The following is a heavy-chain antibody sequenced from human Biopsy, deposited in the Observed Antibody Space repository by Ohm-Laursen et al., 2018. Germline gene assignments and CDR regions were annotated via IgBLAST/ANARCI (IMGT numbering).Heavy chain of an antibody. Sequence: DTLSLTCSASGDAISSSTYYWGWFRKPPGKGLEWIGTIRNTYFRTSLKSRVTMSVDTSKNQFSLKLSSVTAAGTGVYYCAQTRNDYGGFYFDYWGRGTLVTVSS. CDR2: IRNT. CDR1: GDAISSSTYY. J-gene: IGHJ4*02. D-gene: IGHD4/OR15-4a*01. CDR3: AQTRNDYGGFYFDY. V-gene: IGHV4-39*01.